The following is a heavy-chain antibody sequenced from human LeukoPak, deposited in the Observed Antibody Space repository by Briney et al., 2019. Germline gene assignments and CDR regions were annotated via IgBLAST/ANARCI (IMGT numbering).Heavy chain of an antibody. CDR3: SRGNYFDY. V-gene: IGHV3-74*01. CDR1: GFTFSSYG. Sequence: PGGSLRLSCAASGFTFSSYGMHWVRQAPGKGLVWVSVINGDGSRTIYADSVKGRFTISRDNAKNTLYLQMASLTAEDTAVYYCSRGNYFDYWGQGALVTVSS. CDR2: INGDGSRT. J-gene: IGHJ4*02.